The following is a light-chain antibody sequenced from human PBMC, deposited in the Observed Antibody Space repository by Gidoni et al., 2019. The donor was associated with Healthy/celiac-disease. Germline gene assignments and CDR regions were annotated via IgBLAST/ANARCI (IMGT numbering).Light chain of an antibody. CDR3: QQSYSTLPAWT. J-gene: IGKJ1*01. V-gene: IGKV1-39*01. CDR2: AAS. CDR1: QSISSY. Sequence: IQMTQSPSSLSASVGDRVTITCRASQSISSYLNWYQQKPGKAPKLLIYAASSLQSGVPSRFSGSGSGTDFTLTISSLQPEDFATYYCQQSYSTLPAWTFGQGTKVEIK.